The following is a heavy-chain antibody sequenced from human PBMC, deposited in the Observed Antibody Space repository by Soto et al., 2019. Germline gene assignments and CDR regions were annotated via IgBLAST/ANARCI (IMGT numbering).Heavy chain of an antibody. Sequence: QITLKESGPTLVKPTQTLTLTCTFSGFSLNTSGVGVGWIRQPPGKALEWLALIFWDDDKRYSPSLKSRLSITKGTSKNQVVLTMTNMDPVDAATYYCTHHGYYSYGMDVWGQGTTVTVSS. CDR1: GFSLNTSGVG. J-gene: IGHJ6*02. CDR2: IFWDDDK. V-gene: IGHV2-5*02. CDR3: THHGYYSYGMDV.